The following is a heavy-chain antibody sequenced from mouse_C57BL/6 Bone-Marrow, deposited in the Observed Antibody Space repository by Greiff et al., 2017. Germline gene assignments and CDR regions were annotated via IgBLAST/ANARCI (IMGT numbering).Heavy chain of an antibody. CDR2: INPGSGGT. CDR3: ARLNYGSSYASFAY. J-gene: IGHJ3*01. D-gene: IGHD1-1*01. CDR1: GYAFTNYL. V-gene: IGHV1-54*01. Sequence: VKLQQSGAELVRPGTSVKVSCKASGYAFTNYLIEWVKQRPGQGLEWIGVINPGSGGTNYNEKFKGKATLTADKSSSTAYMQLSSLTSEDSAVYFCARLNYGSSYASFAYWGQGTLVTVSA.